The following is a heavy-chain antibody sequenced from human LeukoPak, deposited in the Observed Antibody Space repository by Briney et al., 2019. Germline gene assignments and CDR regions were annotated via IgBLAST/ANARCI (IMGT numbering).Heavy chain of an antibody. CDR2: ISGSGGST. D-gene: IGHD6-19*01. V-gene: IGHV3-23*01. Sequence: PGGSLRLSCAASGFTFSSYAMSWVRQAPGKGLEWVSAISGSGGSTYYADSVKGRFTISRDNSKNTLYLQMNSLRAEDTAVYYCAKDAPYSSGWYLSRDASDIWGQGTMVTVSS. CDR3: AKDAPYSSGWYLSRDASDI. J-gene: IGHJ3*02. CDR1: GFTFSSYA.